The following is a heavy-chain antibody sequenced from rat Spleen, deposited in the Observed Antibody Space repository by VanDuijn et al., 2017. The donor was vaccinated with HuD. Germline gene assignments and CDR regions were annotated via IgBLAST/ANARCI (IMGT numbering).Heavy chain of an antibody. D-gene: IGHD1-11*01. CDR2: ISYDGSST. V-gene: IGHV5-29*01. J-gene: IGHJ2*01. CDR3: ATRDGGYPH. Sequence: EVQLVESWGGLVQPGRSLKLSCAASGFTFSDYFMAWVRQAPAKGLEWVATISYDGSSTYYRDSVKGRFTISRDNTKNTLYLQMDSLRSEDTATYYCATRDGGYPHWGQGVMVTVSS. CDR1: GFTFSDYF.